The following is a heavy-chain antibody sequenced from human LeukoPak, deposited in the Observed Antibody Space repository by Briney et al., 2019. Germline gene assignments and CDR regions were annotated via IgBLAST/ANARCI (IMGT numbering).Heavy chain of an antibody. J-gene: IGHJ4*02. CDR1: GYTFTSYY. D-gene: IGHD6-19*01. CDR2: ISAYSGNT. Sequence: EASVKVSCKASGYTFTSYYMHWVRQAPGQGLEWIGWISAYSGNTNYAQKLQGRVTMTTDTSTSTAYMELRSLRSDDTAVYYCARDGIAVAGTIFDYWGQGTLVTVSS. V-gene: IGHV1-18*04. CDR3: ARDGIAVAGTIFDY.